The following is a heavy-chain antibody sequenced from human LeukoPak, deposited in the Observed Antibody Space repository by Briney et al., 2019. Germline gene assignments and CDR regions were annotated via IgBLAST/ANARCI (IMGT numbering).Heavy chain of an antibody. Sequence: ASVKVSCKASGYTFTSYDINWVRQATGQGLEWMGWMNPHSGKTGYAQNFQGRVTMTRDTSISTAYMELSSLRSEDTAVYYCARLSSHYGDYKVDPWGQGTLVTVSS. CDR3: ARLSSHYGDYKVDP. D-gene: IGHD4-17*01. V-gene: IGHV1-8*01. CDR2: MNPHSGKT. J-gene: IGHJ5*02. CDR1: GYTFTSYD.